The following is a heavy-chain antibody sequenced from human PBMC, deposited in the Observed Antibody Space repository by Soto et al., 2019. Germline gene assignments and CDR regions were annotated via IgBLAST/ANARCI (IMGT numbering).Heavy chain of an antibody. Sequence: PSETLSLTCAVSGGSISSSGYSWSWIRQPPGKGLEWIGYIYHSGSTYYNPSLKSRVTISVDRSRNQFSLKLSSVTAADTAVYYCARVPTPWGQRTLVTVSS. CDR1: GGSISSSGYS. CDR3: ARVPTP. J-gene: IGHJ5*02. V-gene: IGHV4-30-2*01. CDR2: IYHSGST.